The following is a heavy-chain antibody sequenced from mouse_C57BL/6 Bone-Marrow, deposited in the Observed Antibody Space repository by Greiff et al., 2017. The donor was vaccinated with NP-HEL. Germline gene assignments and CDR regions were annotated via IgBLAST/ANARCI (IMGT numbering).Heavy chain of an antibody. CDR3: ARSPIYYDYDGPWFAY. V-gene: IGHV1-85*01. D-gene: IGHD2-4*01. J-gene: IGHJ3*01. Sequence: QVQLKQSGPELVKPGASVKLSCKASGYTFTSYDINWVKQRPGQGLEWIGWIYPRDGSTKYNEKFKGKATLTVDTSSSTAYMELHSLTSEDSAVYFCARSPIYYDYDGPWFAYWGQGTLVTVSA. CDR1: GYTFTSYD. CDR2: IYPRDGST.